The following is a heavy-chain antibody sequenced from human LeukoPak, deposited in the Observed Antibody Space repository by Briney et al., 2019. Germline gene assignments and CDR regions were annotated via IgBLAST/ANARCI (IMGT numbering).Heavy chain of an antibody. J-gene: IGHJ6*03. V-gene: IGHV4-34*01. CDR2: LNHSGST. CDR1: GGSFCGYY. Sequence: SETLSLTCAVYGGSFCGYYWRWMRQPPGKGLEWSGELNHSGSTNDSPSLKRPVTRSVDTSKHQFSLKLSSVTAADTAVYYCASGYPGPRRVGSSSFPYYYMDVWGKGTTVTVSS. CDR3: ASGYPGPRRVGSSSFPYYYMDV. D-gene: IGHD6-6*01.